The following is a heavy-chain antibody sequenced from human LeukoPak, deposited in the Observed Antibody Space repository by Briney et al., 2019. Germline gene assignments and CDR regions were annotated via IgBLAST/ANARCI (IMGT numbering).Heavy chain of an antibody. D-gene: IGHD6-13*01. CDR3: AKVGGIAAAGGY. J-gene: IGHJ4*02. V-gene: IGHV3-30-3*01. CDR1: GFIFSNYA. CDR2: ISYDGSNK. Sequence: GGSLRLSCAASGFIFSNYAMHWVRQAPGKGLEWVALISYDGSNKYHADSVKGRFTISRDNSKNTLYLQMNSLRAEDTAVYYCAKVGGIAAAGGYWGQGTLVTVSS.